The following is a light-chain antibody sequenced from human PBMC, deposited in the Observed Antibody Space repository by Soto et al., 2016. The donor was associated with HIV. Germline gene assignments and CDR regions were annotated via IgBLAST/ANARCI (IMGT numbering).Light chain of an antibody. V-gene: IGKV1-9*01. Sequence: DIQLTQSPSFLSASVGDRVTITYRASQGISSYLAWYQQKPGKAPKLLIYAASTLQSGVPSRFSGSGSGTEFTLTISSLQPEDFATYYCQQLNSYPLMYTFGQGTKLEIK. J-gene: IGKJ2*01. CDR3: QQLNSYPLMYT. CDR1: QGISSY. CDR2: AAS.